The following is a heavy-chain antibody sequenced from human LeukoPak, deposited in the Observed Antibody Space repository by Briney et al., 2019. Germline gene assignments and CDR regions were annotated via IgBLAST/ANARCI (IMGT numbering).Heavy chain of an antibody. CDR2: VFCCGSGAT. CDR1: GDSTSIRGYY. D-gene: IGHD3-10*01. J-gene: IGHJ5*02. Sequence: SETLSLTCTVSGDSTSIRGYYWAWIRQPPGKGLEWIGSVFCCGSGATYYDPSLKSRLTISVDTSKNQFSLKLSSVTAADTAVYYCAISGSYYPQVDPWGQGTLVTVSS. V-gene: IGHV4-39*07. CDR3: AISGSYYPQVDP.